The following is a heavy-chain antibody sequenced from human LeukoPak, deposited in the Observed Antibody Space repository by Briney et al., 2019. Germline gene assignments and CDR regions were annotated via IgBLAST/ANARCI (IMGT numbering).Heavy chain of an antibody. CDR3: ARDLYYYDLRAFDI. CDR2: IYHNGNT. D-gene: IGHD3-22*01. CDR1: GGSISSSNW. Sequence: PSGTLSLTCVVSGGSISSSNWWSWVRQPPGKGLEWIGEIYHNGNTNYNPSLKSRVTISVDKSKNQFSLKLSSVTAADTAVYYCARDLYYYDLRAFDIWGQGTMVTVSS. V-gene: IGHV4-4*02. J-gene: IGHJ3*02.